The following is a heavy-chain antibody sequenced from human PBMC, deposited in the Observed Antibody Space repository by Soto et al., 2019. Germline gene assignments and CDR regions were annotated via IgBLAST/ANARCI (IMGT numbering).Heavy chain of an antibody. CDR3: ARMSIVAAAQAYTWFDP. Sequence: SVKVSCKAAGGTFSSYAISWVRQAPGQGLEWMGGIIPIFGTANYAQKFQGRVTITADKSTSTAYMELSSLRSEDTAVYYCARMSIVAAAQAYTWFDPWGQGPLVTVSS. V-gene: IGHV1-69*06. CDR2: IIPIFGTA. J-gene: IGHJ5*02. D-gene: IGHD1-26*01. CDR1: GGTFSSYA.